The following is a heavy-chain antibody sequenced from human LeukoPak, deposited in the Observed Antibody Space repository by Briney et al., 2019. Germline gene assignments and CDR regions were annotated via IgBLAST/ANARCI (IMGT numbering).Heavy chain of an antibody. V-gene: IGHV1-69*05. CDR3: ARVNDYGDYYLDY. CDR2: IIPIFGTA. J-gene: IGHJ4*02. CDR1: GGTFSSYA. Sequence: SVKVSCKDSGGTFSSYAISWVRQAPGQGLEWMGGIIPIFGTANYAQKFQGRVTITTDESTSTAYMELSSLRSEDTAVYYCARVNDYGDYYLDYWGQGTLVTVSS. D-gene: IGHD4-17*01.